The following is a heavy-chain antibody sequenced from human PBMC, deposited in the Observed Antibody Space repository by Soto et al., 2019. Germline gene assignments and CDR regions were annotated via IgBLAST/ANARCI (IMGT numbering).Heavy chain of an antibody. D-gene: IGHD1-26*01. CDR1: GFSLSSTGVG. Sequence: SGPTLVNPTQTLTPTCTFSGFSLSSTGVGVGWIRQPPGKALEWLALIYWDDDKRYSPSLKSRLTITKDTSKNQVVLTMTNMDPADTATYYCEHRVNGSYFDFWGQGTLVTVSS. CDR3: EHRVNGSYFDF. J-gene: IGHJ4*02. V-gene: IGHV2-5*02. CDR2: IYWDDDK.